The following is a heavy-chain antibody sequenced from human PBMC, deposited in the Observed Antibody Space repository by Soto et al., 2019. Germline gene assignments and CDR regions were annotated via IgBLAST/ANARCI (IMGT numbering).Heavy chain of an antibody. J-gene: IGHJ5*02. Sequence: QVQLVESGGGVVQPGRSPRLSCAASGLTFSTYGMHWVRQSPGKGLEWVAFIWYDGINKKYADSVKGRFTISRDNSKNMVFLEMNSLRVEDTAVYHCARDPIHGSGLFDAWGQGTLVTVSS. CDR1: GLTFSTYG. D-gene: IGHD3-10*01. CDR3: ARDPIHGSGLFDA. V-gene: IGHV3-33*01. CDR2: IWYDGINK.